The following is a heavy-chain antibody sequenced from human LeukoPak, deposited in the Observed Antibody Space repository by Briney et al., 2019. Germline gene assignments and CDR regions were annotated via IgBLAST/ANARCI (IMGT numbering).Heavy chain of an antibody. J-gene: IGHJ2*01. D-gene: IGHD2/OR15-2a*01. CDR3: AREVNSGYFDL. Sequence: SETLSLTCTVSGYPISSGYYWGWIRQPPGKGLEWIGSIYHSGSTYYNPSLKSRVTISVDTSKNQFSLKLSSVTAADTAVYYCAREVNSGYFDLRGRGTLVTVSS. V-gene: IGHV4-38-2*02. CDR1: GYPISSGYY. CDR2: IYHSGST.